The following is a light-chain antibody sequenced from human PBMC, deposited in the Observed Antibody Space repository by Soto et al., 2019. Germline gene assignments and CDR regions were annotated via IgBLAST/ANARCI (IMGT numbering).Light chain of an antibody. CDR3: LQDYGDSWT. V-gene: IGKV1-9*01. Sequence: QLTQSPSSLSASVGDRVTITCRASQGIASYLAWYQQKPGQAPNLLIYAASNLYTGVPSRFSGRRSGTEFTLTISSLQPEDFASYYCLQDYGDSWTFGQGTKVEIE. CDR2: AAS. J-gene: IGKJ1*01. CDR1: QGIASY.